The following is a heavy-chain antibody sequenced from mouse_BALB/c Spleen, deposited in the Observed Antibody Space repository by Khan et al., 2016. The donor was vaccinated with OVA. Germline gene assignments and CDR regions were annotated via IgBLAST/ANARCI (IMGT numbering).Heavy chain of an antibody. D-gene: IGHD2-1*01. CDR3: DRDRNYGNSRAMDY. CDR1: GLSLTSNG. CDR2: IWVGGDT. J-gene: IGHJ4*01. V-gene: IGHV2-9*02. Sequence: QVQLKQSGPGLVAPSQSLSIICTVSGLSLTSNGVYWVRQPPGKGLEWLGVIWVGGDTNYNSALMSSLSLTKDNSKSQVVLKMNSLHTDHTAMYYCDRDRNYGNSRAMDYWGQGTSVTVSS.